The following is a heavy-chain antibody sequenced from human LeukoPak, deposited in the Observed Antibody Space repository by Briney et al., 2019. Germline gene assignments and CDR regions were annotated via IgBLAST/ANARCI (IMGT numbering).Heavy chain of an antibody. J-gene: IGHJ6*02. CDR2: IYYSGST. D-gene: IGHD3-22*01. V-gene: IGHV4-59*08. CDR1: GGSISRYY. Sequence: PSETLSLTCTVSGGSISRYYWNWIRQPPGKGLEWIGYIYYSGSTNYNPSLKSRVTISVDTSKNQFSLKLSSVTAADTAVYYCARHHHPYYYDSSGYPPVWGQGTTVTVSS. CDR3: ARHHHPYYYDSSGYPPV.